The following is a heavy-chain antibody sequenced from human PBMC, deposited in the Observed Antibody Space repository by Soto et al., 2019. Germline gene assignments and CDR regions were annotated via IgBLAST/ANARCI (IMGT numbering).Heavy chain of an antibody. Sequence: GESLRLACAASGFTFSSYAMHWVRQAPGKGLEWVAVISYDGSNKYYADSVKGRFTISRDNSKNTLYLQMNSLRAEDTAVYYCARGPYNYYDSSGYYFDYWGQGTLVTVSS. CDR1: GFTFSSYA. CDR2: ISYDGSNK. D-gene: IGHD3-22*01. V-gene: IGHV3-30-3*01. CDR3: ARGPYNYYDSSGYYFDY. J-gene: IGHJ4*02.